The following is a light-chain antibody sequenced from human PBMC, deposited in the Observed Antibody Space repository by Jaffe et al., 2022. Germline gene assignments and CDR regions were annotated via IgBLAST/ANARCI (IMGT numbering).Light chain of an antibody. CDR2: GAS. CDR1: QSVSKC. J-gene: IGKJ5*01. CDR3: QQRSDRPPPIT. V-gene: IGKV3-11*01. Sequence: EIVLTQSPATLSLSPGERVTLSCRASQSVSKCLAWYQQKPGQAPRLLIYGASNRATDVPARFSGSGSGTDFTLTISSLEPEDFAVYYCQQRSDRPPPITFGQGTRLEIK.